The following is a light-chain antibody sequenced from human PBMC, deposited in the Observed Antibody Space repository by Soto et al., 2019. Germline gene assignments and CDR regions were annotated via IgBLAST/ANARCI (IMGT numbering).Light chain of an antibody. J-gene: IGKJ1*01. Sequence: EIVLTQSPGTLSLFPGERATLSCKTSQSVSSSSLAWYQQKPGQAPRLLIYGASSRATGIPDRFSGSGSGTDFILTISRLEPEDFAVYYCQQYGSSSWTFGQGTKVEIK. V-gene: IGKV3-20*01. CDR1: QSVSSSS. CDR3: QQYGSSSWT. CDR2: GAS.